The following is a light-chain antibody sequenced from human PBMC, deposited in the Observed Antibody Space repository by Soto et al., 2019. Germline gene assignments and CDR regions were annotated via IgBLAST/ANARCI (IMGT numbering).Light chain of an antibody. J-gene: IGLJ1*01. CDR3: GSYTDSSNYV. V-gene: IGLV2-14*01. Sequence: QSALTQPASVSGSPGQSITISCTGTSSDLAIYNYVSWYQQQPGTAPKLMIYQVTNRPSGVSNRFSCSRAGNTASLTISGLQAEDEADYYCGSYTDSSNYVFGTGTKLTVL. CDR1: SSDLAIYNY. CDR2: QVT.